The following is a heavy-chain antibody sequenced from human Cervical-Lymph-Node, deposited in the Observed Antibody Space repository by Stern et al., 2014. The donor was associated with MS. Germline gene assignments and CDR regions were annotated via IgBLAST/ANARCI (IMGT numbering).Heavy chain of an antibody. CDR1: GGSFSSFD. V-gene: IGHV1-69*01. CDR3: ARHQGGVAAN. CDR2: ISPMFGVA. D-gene: IGHD6-13*01. Sequence: VQLVESGAEVKKPESSVKVSCKASGGSFSSFDISCVRQAPGQRLEWLGEISPMFGVANYAQNFQGRVTFTADESTSTAYMELSSLRSEDTAVYYCARHQGGVAANWGQGTLVTVSS. J-gene: IGHJ4*02.